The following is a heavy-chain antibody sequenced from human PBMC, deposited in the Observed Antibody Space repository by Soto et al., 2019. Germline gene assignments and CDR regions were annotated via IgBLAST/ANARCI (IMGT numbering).Heavy chain of an antibody. D-gene: IGHD3-10*01. V-gene: IGHV3-30*18. CDR3: AKDRYYGSGSYYHGMDV. CDR2: ISYDGSNK. J-gene: IGHJ6*02. Sequence: HPGGSLRLSCAASGFTFSSNGMHWVRQAPGKGLEWVAVISYDGSNKYYADSVKGRFTISRDNSKNTLYLQMNSPRAEDTAVYYCAKDRYYGSGSYYHGMDVWSQGTTVTVSS. CDR1: GFTFSSNG.